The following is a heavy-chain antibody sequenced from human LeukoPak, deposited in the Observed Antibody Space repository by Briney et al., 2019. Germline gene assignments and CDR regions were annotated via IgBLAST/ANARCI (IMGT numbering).Heavy chain of an antibody. J-gene: IGHJ6*02. CDR1: GFTFRNAW. CDR3: TTVKYYYYGMDV. Sequence: GGSLRLSCAASGFTFRNAWMSWVRQAPGKGLEWVGRIKSKTDGGTTDYAAPVKGRFTISRDDSKNTLYLQMNSLKTEDTAVYYCTTVKYYYYGMDVWGQGTTVTVSS. V-gene: IGHV3-15*01. CDR2: IKSKTDGGTT.